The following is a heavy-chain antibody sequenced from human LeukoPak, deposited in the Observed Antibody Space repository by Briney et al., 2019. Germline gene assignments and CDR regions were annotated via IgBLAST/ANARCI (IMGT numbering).Heavy chain of an antibody. CDR1: GYSLTSYW. CDR3: ARLPHYYDSSGYYLDY. D-gene: IGHD3-22*01. Sequence: GESLKISCKGSGYSLTSYWIGWVRQMPGKGLEWMGIIYPGDSDTRYSPSFQGQVTISADKSISTAYLQWSSLKASDTAMYYCARLPHYYDSSGYYLDYWGQGTLVTVSS. CDR2: IYPGDSDT. J-gene: IGHJ4*02. V-gene: IGHV5-51*01.